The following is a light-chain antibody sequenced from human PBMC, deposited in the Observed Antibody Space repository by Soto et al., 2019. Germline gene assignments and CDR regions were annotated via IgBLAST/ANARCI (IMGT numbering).Light chain of an antibody. Sequence: QPVLTQSPSASASLGASVKLTCTLSSGHSSYDIAWHQQKPEKGPRYLMKLNSDGRHTKGDGIPDRFSGSSSGAERYLTISSLQSEDEADYYCQTWGTGNVIFGGGTKVTVL. J-gene: IGLJ2*01. CDR1: SGHSSYD. V-gene: IGLV4-69*01. CDR3: QTWGTGNVI. CDR2: LNSDGRH.